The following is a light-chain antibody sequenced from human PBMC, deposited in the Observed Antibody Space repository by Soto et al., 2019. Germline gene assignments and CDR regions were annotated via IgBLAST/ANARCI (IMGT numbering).Light chain of an antibody. Sequence: SYVLTQPPPVSVAPGKTARITCGGNNIGGKSVHWYQQRPGQAPVLVIYYDSDRPSGIPERFSGSNSGNTATLTISRVEARDEADYHCQVWDSSSDHPVFGGGTKLTVL. J-gene: IGLJ2*01. CDR2: YDS. CDR1: NIGGKS. V-gene: IGLV3-21*04. CDR3: QVWDSSSDHPV.